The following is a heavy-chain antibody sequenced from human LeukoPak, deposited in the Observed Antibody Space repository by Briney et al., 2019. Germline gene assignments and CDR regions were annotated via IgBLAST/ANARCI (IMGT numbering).Heavy chain of an antibody. V-gene: IGHV3-11*03. CDR3: AAGTAADY. D-gene: IGHD6-13*01. Sequence: GGSLRLSCVVSGIPFSDYYMNWIRQAPEKGLEWISYISSTSSYTDYADSVKGRFTISSDSAQNALFLQMNSLRVEDTAVYYCAAGTAADYWGQGTRVAVSS. CDR1: GIPFSDYY. J-gene: IGHJ4*02. CDR2: ISSTSSYT.